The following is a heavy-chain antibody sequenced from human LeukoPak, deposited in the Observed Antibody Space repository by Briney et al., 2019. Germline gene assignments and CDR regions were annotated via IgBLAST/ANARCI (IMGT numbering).Heavy chain of an antibody. Sequence: PSGTLSLTCAVSDGSIFSSNWWSWVRQPPGKGLEWIGSIYYSGSTYYNPSLKSRVTIPVDTSKNQFSLKLSSVTAADTAVYYCARRPLAAAVFGYWGQGTLVTVSS. V-gene: IGHV4-4*02. CDR3: ARRPLAAAVFGY. CDR1: DGSIFSSNW. CDR2: IYYSGST. J-gene: IGHJ4*02. D-gene: IGHD6-13*01.